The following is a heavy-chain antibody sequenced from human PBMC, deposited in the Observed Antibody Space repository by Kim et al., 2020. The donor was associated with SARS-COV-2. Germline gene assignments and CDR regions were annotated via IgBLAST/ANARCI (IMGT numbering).Heavy chain of an antibody. J-gene: IGHJ6*03. D-gene: IGHD3-9*01. CDR3: ARDSYYDIFRYYYYYMDV. CDR2: INAGNGNT. V-gene: IGHV1-3*01. CDR1: GYTFTSYA. Sequence: APVKVSCKASGYTFTSYAMHWVRQAPGQRLEWMGWINAGNGNTKYSQKFQGRVTITRDTSASTAYMELSSLRSEDTAVYYCARDSYYDIFRYYYYYMDVWGKGTTVTVSS.